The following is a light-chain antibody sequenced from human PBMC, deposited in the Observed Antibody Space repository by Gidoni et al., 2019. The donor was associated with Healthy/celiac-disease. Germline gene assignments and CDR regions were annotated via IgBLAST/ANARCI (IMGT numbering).Light chain of an antibody. Sequence: DIQMTQSPSTLSASVGDRVTITCRASQSMSSWLAWYQQKPGKAPKPLIYKASSLESGVTSRFSGSGSGTEFTLTISSLQPDDFATYYCQQYNSYSPLTFGGXTKVEIK. V-gene: IGKV1-5*03. CDR1: QSMSSW. CDR3: QQYNSYSPLT. CDR2: KAS. J-gene: IGKJ4*01.